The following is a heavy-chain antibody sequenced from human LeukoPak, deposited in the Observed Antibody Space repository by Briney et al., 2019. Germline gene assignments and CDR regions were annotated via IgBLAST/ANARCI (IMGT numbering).Heavy chain of an antibody. V-gene: IGHV4-39*01. CDR2: INYSGST. CDR1: GGSISSSSYY. Sequence: KPSETLSLTCTVSGGSISSSSYYRGWIRQPPGKGLEWIGSINYSGSTYYNPSLKSRFTISVDTSKTQFSLKLSSVTAADTAVYYCARLSDYWGQGTLVTVSS. J-gene: IGHJ4*02. CDR3: ARLSDY.